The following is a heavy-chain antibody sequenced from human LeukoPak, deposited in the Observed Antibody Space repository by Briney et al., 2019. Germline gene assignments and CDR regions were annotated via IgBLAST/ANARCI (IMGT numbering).Heavy chain of an antibody. J-gene: IGHJ5*02. Sequence: ASVKVSCKASGDTFSKFSISWVRQAPGQGLEWMGGILPIFGTTDYAQKFQGRVTITADKSTSTVYMEVSSLRSEDSAVYYCARHDWFDPWGQGTLVTVSS. D-gene: IGHD3-3*01. CDR3: ARHDWFDP. CDR2: ILPIFGTT. CDR1: GDTFSKFS. V-gene: IGHV1-69*06.